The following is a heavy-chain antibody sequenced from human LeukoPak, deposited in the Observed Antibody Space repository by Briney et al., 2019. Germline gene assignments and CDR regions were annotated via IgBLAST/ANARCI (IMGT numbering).Heavy chain of an antibody. D-gene: IGHD6-19*01. V-gene: IGHV1-2*02. Sequence: GASVKDSCKASVYTFTAYYLHCVRQAPGQGLEWMGWINPNSGEANYAQSFQGRVTLTYDTSITTAYIELSRLRSDDAAVFFCARLYAGSGSPHYFDYWGQGTLVTVAS. CDR3: ARLYAGSGSPHYFDY. J-gene: IGHJ4*02. CDR2: INPNSGEA. CDR1: VYTFTAYY.